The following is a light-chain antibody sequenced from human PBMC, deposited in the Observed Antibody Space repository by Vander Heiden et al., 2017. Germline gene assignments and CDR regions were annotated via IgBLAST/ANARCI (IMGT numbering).Light chain of an antibody. V-gene: IGKV3-20*01. J-gene: IGKJ4*01. CDR2: GAS. CDR1: QSISSTY. CDR3: QRDGNSPLT. Sequence: EIVLTQSPGTLSLSPGERATLSCRASQSISSTYLAWYQQKPGQAPRLLIYGASSRATGIPDRFSGSASGTDFTLTISILDPEDFAVYYCQRDGNSPLTFGAGTKVEIK.